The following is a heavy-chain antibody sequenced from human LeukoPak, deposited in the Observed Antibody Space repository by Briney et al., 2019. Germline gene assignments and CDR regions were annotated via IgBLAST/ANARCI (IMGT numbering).Heavy chain of an antibody. CDR1: GGSISSSSYY. Sequence: PSETLSLTCTVSGGSISSSSYYWSWIRQPPGKRLEWIGYIYYSGSTNYNPSLKSRVTISVDTSKNQFSLKLSSVTAADTAVYYCARYSNYGDYYYYYMDVWGKGTTVTVSS. D-gene: IGHD4-11*01. V-gene: IGHV4-61*01. J-gene: IGHJ6*03. CDR3: ARYSNYGDYYYYYMDV. CDR2: IYYSGST.